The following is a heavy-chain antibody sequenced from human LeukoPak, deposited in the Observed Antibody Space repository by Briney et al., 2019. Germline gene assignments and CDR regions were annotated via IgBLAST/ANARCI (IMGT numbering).Heavy chain of an antibody. Sequence: ASVMVSCKASGYTFTSYAMNWVRQAPGQGLEWMGWINTNTGNPTYAQGFTGRFVFSLDTSVSTAYLQISSLKAEDTAVYYCARIGEVAVFGLGYYYMDVWGKGTTVTVSS. CDR1: GYTFTSYA. CDR2: INTNTGNP. V-gene: IGHV7-4-1*02. CDR3: ARIGEVAVFGLGYYYMDV. D-gene: IGHD6-19*01. J-gene: IGHJ6*03.